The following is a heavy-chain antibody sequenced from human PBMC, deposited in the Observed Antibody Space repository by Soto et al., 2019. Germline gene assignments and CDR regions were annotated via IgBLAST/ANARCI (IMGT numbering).Heavy chain of an antibody. D-gene: IGHD3-22*01. J-gene: IGHJ4*02. Sequence: EVQLLESGGGLVQPGGSLRLSCAASGFTFSSYDMSWVRQAPGKGLEWVSGISDSGGSTNYADSVKGRFTISRDNSKNTLYLQVNSLRAEDTAAYYCARVSVENYYDSSGPQNYWGQGTLVTVSS. CDR2: ISDSGGST. CDR1: GFTFSSYD. CDR3: ARVSVENYYDSSGPQNY. V-gene: IGHV3-23*01.